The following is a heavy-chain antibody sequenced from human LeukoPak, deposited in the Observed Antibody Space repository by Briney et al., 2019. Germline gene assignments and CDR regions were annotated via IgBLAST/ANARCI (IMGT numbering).Heavy chain of an antibody. CDR2: IWYDGSNK. V-gene: IGHV3-33*06. CDR3: AKTLHGYEHGGGAFDP. J-gene: IGHJ5*02. D-gene: IGHD1-1*01. CDR1: GFTFSSYG. Sequence: GSLRLSCAASGFTFSSYGVHWVRQAPGKGLEWVAVIWYDGSNKYYADSVKGRFTISRDNSKNTLYLQMNSLRAEDTAVYYCAKTLHGYEHGGGAFDPWGQGTLVTVSS.